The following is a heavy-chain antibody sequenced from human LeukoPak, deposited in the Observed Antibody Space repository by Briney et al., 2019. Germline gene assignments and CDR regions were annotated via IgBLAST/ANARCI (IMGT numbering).Heavy chain of an antibody. CDR3: ARTLFGVSSSAAGY. V-gene: IGHV1-24*01. D-gene: IGHD6-6*01. Sequence: GASVKVSCKVSGYTLTEFAIHWVRQAPGKGLEWMGGFDPEDGERIYAQKFQGRVTMTEDTSTDTSYMELRSLRSDDTAVYYCARTLFGVSSSAAGYWGQGTLVTVSS. J-gene: IGHJ4*02. CDR1: GYTLTEFA. CDR2: FDPEDGER.